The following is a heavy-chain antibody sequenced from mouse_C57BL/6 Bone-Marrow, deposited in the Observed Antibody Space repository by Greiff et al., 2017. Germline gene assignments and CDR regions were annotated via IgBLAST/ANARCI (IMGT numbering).Heavy chain of an antibody. CDR2: IWTGGGT. CDR1: GFSLTSYA. Sequence: VQGVESGPGLVAPSQSLSITCTVSGFSLTSYAISWVRQPPGKGLEWLGVIWTGGGTNYNSALKSRLSISKDNSKSQVFLKMNSLQTDDTARYYCARNYYGSEYYFDYWGQGTTLTVSS. J-gene: IGHJ2*01. CDR3: ARNYYGSEYYFDY. D-gene: IGHD1-1*01. V-gene: IGHV2-9-1*01.